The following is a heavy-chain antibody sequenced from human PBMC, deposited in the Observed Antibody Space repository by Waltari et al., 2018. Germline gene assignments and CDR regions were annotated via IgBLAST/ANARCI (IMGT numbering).Heavy chain of an antibody. J-gene: IGHJ4*02. V-gene: IGHV3-74*01. CDR3: VRDSYDSSGYYYGFDS. Sequence: EVQLVESGGGLVQPGGSLRLSCDASKFTFSKYWLHWVRQAHGRGLVWGSRSNPDGTSTRYADAVKDRVTVSRDNAKNTLYLQMDSLRAEDTAVYYCVRDSYDSSGYYYGFDSWGQGTLVTVSS. CDR2: SNPDGTST. D-gene: IGHD3-22*01. CDR1: KFTFSKYW.